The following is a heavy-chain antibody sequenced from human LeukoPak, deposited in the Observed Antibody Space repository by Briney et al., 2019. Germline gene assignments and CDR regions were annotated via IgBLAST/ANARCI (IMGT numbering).Heavy chain of an antibody. CDR1: GYTFTSYG. V-gene: IGHV1-18*01. Sequence: ASVKVSCKASGYTFTSYGISWVRQAPGQGLEWMGWISAYNGNTNYAQKLQGRVAMTTDTSTSTAYMELRSLRSDDTAVYYGARDPSGRYNPNYYYYCMDVWPNATTVSV. J-gene: IGHJ6*03. CDR3: ARDPSGRYNPNYYYYCMDV. CDR2: ISAYNGNT. D-gene: IGHD5-24*01.